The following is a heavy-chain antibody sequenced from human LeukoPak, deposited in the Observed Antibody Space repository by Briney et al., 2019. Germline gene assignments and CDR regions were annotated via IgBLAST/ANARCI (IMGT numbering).Heavy chain of an antibody. D-gene: IGHD3-22*01. CDR2: IIPIFGIA. CDR1: GGTFSSYA. J-gene: IGHJ4*02. CDR3: ARDRGEWYDSSGYYGD. Sequence: SVKVSCKASGGTFSSYAISWVRQAPGQGLEWMGRIIPIFGIANYAQKFQGRVTITADKSTSTAYMELSSLRSEDTAVYYCARDRGEWYDSSGYYGDWGQGTLVTISS. V-gene: IGHV1-69*04.